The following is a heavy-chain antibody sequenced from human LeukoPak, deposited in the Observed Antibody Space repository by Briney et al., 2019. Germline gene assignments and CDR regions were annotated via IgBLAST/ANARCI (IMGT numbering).Heavy chain of an antibody. Sequence: SETLSLTCLVSGGSVSSSHWNWIRQLPGKGLEWIGCLSYTGQKHYNLSLKSRVPISLDTYKKQVSLKLKLLLAADTALILFSEGYFEPFDHWGQGISVTVSS. CDR1: GGSVSSSH. CDR2: LSYTGQK. CDR3: SEGYFEPFDH. J-gene: IGHJ4*02. D-gene: IGHD5-24*01. V-gene: IGHV4-59*02.